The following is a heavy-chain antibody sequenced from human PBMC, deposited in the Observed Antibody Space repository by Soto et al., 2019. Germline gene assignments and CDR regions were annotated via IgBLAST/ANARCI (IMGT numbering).Heavy chain of an antibody. CDR3: ASTTNDYGDRH. CDR2: MNPNSGNT. V-gene: IGHV1-8*01. J-gene: IGHJ4*02. Sequence: QVQLVQSGAEVKKPGASVKVSCEASGYTFTSYDINWVRQATGQGLEWMGWMNPNSGNTGYAQRFQGRVTRDRNTSRSTAYMELSSLRSEDTAVYYCASTTNDYGDRHWGQGTLVSVSS. CDR1: GYTFTSYD. D-gene: IGHD4-17*01.